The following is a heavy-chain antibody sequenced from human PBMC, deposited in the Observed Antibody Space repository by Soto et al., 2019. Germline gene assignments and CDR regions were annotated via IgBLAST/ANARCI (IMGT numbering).Heavy chain of an antibody. CDR1: GFTGSSNY. J-gene: IGHJ5*02. V-gene: IGHV3-53*01. CDR2: IYSGGST. D-gene: IGHD3-22*01. CDR3: TKSWLFEKNWFDP. Sequence: GGSLRLSCAASGFTGSSNYMSWVRQAPGKELEWVSVIYSGGSTYYADPVKGRFTISRDNSKNTLYLQMNSLRVDDTAVYFCTKSWLFEKNWFDPWGQGTLVTVSS.